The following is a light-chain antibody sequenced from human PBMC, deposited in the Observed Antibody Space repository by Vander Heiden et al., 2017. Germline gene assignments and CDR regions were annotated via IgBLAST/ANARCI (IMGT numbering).Light chain of an antibody. V-gene: IGLV3-25*03. CDR1: ALPKQY. J-gene: IGLJ3*02. CDR3: QSADSSGTPNWV. CDR2: NDS. Sequence: SYELTQPPSVSVSPGQTARITCSGDALPKQYAYWYQQKPGQAPVLVIYNDSERPSGIPERFSGSSSGTTVTLTISGVQAEDEADYYCQSADSSGTPNWVFGGGTKLTVL.